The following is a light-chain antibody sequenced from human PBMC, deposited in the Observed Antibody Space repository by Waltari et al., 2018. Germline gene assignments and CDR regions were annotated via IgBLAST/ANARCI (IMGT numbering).Light chain of an antibody. J-gene: IGKJ3*01. V-gene: IGKV1-33*01. CDR1: QNINHY. CDR2: DAS. Sequence: DIQMAHSPSPLHASAGDRVPHTCRAIQNINHYLNWYQQKSGKAPKLLISDASNLDTGVPSRFSGSGSGTDFTLTVSSLQPEDIAVYYCQQYANVPVTFGPGTKVEIK. CDR3: QQYANVPVT.